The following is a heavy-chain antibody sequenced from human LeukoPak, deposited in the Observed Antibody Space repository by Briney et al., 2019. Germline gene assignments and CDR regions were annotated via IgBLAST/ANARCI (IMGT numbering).Heavy chain of an antibody. CDR2: ISGIGGST. CDR1: GFTFSNYA. D-gene: IGHD6-13*01. V-gene: IGHV3-23*01. Sequence: GGSLRLSCAASGFTFSNYAMSWVRQAPGKELEWLSAISGIGGSTYYADSVTGRFTISRDNSNNTLDLQMNSLRADDTAVYYCTKAARIAGPSYYYYGMDVWGKGTTVTVST. CDR3: TKAARIAGPSYYYYGMDV. J-gene: IGHJ6*04.